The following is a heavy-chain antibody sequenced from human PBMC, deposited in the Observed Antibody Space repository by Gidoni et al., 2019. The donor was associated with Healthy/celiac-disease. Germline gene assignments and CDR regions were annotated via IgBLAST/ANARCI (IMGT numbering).Heavy chain of an antibody. D-gene: IGHD6-13*01. CDR2: INTNTGNP. Sequence: QVQLVQSGSELKKPGASVKVSCKASGYTFTSYAMNWVRQAPGQGLEWMGWINTNTGNPQYAQGFTVRFVFSLDTSVSTAYLQISSLKAEDTAVYYCASQFKQQLRYYYYGMDVWGQGTTVTVSS. V-gene: IGHV7-4-1*02. CDR1: GYTFTSYA. J-gene: IGHJ6*02. CDR3: ASQFKQQLRYYYYGMDV.